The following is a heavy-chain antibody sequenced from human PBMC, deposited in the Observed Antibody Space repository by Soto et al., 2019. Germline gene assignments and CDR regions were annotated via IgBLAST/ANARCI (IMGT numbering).Heavy chain of an antibody. Sequence: LRLSCAASGFIFSNYDMSWVRQAPGKGLEWASAIRDTGGSTYSADSVKGRFTISRDNSKNTLYLQMNSLRVEDTAIYYCARRGDASGSYFEYWGQGTLVTVSS. CDR2: IRDTGGST. CDR1: GFIFSNYD. V-gene: IGHV3-23*01. J-gene: IGHJ4*02. CDR3: ARRGDASGSYFEY. D-gene: IGHD3-10*01.